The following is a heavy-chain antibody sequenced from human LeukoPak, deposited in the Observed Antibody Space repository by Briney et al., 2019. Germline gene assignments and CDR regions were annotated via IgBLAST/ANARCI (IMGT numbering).Heavy chain of an antibody. V-gene: IGHV3-74*01. Sequence: PGGSLRLSCAASGFSLSGYWMHWVRQAPGKGLVWVLRVNGDGSRTSYADSVKGRFTISRDDAKNTLYLQMNSLRAEDTAVYYCAREGYFDSSGYDFGYWGQGTLVTVSS. CDR1: GFSLSGYW. J-gene: IGHJ4*02. CDR2: VNGDGSRT. CDR3: AREGYFDSSGYDFGY. D-gene: IGHD3-22*01.